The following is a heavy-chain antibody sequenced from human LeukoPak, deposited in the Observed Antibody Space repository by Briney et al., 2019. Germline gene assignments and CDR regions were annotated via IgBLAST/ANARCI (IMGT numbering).Heavy chain of an antibody. J-gene: IGHJ3*02. Sequence: PSETLSLTCTISGYSITSGYYWGWIRPPPGKGLECIGSVYHSGDTYYNPSFKSRVTISVDTSENQFSLKLTSVTAADTALYFCARHSRRCSSTTCYTGAFDIWGPGTVVTVSS. D-gene: IGHD2-2*02. V-gene: IGHV4-38-2*02. CDR2: VYHSGDT. CDR3: ARHSRRCSSTTCYTGAFDI. CDR1: GYSITSGYY.